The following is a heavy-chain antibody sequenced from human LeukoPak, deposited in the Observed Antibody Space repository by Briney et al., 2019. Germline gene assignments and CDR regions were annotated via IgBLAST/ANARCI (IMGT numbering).Heavy chain of an antibody. J-gene: IGHJ4*02. Sequence: GGSLRLSCAASGFTFSEYYMSWIRQAPGKGLEWLSHISSTSSYINYADSVKGRFTISRDSAKNSLYLQMNSLRVEDTAVYYCARHYYDSSGTSFDSWGQGTLVTVSS. D-gene: IGHD3-22*01. CDR2: ISSTSSYI. CDR1: GFTFSEYY. V-gene: IGHV3-11*03. CDR3: ARHYYDSSGTSFDS.